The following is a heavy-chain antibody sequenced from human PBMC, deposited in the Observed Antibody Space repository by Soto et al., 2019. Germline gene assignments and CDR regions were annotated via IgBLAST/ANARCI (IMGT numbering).Heavy chain of an antibody. CDR3: AKDKGRSAVQGGMDV. D-gene: IGHD3-3*01. CDR1: GFTFSSYA. J-gene: IGHJ6*02. V-gene: IGHV3-23*01. CDR2: ISGSGGST. Sequence: EVQLLESGGGLVQPGGSLRLSCAASGFTFSSYAMSWVRQAPGQGLEWVSAISGSGGSTYYADSVKGRFTISRDNSQNTLYLQMNSLRAEDTAVYYCAKDKGRSAVQGGMDVLGQGTTVTVSS.